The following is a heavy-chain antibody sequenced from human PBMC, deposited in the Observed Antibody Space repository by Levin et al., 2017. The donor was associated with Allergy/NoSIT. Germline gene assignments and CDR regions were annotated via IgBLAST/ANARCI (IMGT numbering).Heavy chain of an antibody. Sequence: GESLKISCAASGFTFSSYSMNWVRQAPGKGLEWVSSISSSSSYIYYADSVKGRFTISRDNAKNSLYLQMNSLRAEDTAVYYCAGGGRTYYYDSSGYVDYWGQGTLVTVSS. J-gene: IGHJ4*02. D-gene: IGHD3-22*01. V-gene: IGHV3-21*01. CDR3: AGGGRTYYYDSSGYVDY. CDR2: ISSSSSYI. CDR1: GFTFSSYS.